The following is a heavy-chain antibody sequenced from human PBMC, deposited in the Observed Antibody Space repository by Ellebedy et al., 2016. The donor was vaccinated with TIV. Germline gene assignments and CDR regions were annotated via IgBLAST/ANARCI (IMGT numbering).Heavy chain of an antibody. Sequence: MPSETLSLTCTVSGGSITNDGYFWSWIRRPPGTGLDWIGYISYSGSTYYNPSLNSRVTISADTSKNQCSLKLTSVSAADTAVYYCASRPVDYFDGVDVWGQGTTVTVSS. CDR1: GGSITNDGYF. CDR3: ASRPVDYFDGVDV. V-gene: IGHV4-30-4*01. J-gene: IGHJ6*02. CDR2: ISYSGST.